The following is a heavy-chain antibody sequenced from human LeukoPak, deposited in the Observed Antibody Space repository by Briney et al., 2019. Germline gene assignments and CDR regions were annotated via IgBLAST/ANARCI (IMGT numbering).Heavy chain of an antibody. CDR2: IKSKTDGGTT. CDR3: TTVKRHCSSTSCYGYAFDI. D-gene: IGHD2-2*01. Sequence: GGSLRLSCAASGFTFSNAWMSWVRQAPGKGLEWVGRIKSKTDGGTTDYAAPVNGRFTISRDDSKNTLYLQMNSLKTEDTAVYYCTTVKRHCSSTSCYGYAFDIWGQGTMVTVSS. CDR1: GFTFSNAW. V-gene: IGHV3-15*01. J-gene: IGHJ3*02.